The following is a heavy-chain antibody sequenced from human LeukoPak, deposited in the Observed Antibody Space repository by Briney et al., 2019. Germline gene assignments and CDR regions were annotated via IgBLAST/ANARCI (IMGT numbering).Heavy chain of an antibody. D-gene: IGHD3-10*01. CDR3: AKKEAMIRGVPYYYDF. V-gene: IGHV3-23*01. CDR1: GFTFSSYV. Sequence: GGALRLSCSASGFTFSSYVMTWVRQAPGQGLEWVSAISGSGDDTYYADSVKGRFTISRDNSKNTLYLQMNSLRAEDTAVYYCAKKEAMIRGVPYYYDFWGQGTLVTVSS. J-gene: IGHJ4*02. CDR2: ISGSGDDT.